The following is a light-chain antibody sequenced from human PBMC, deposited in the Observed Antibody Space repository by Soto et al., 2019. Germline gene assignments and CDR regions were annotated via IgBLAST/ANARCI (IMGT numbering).Light chain of an antibody. CDR3: QVWDSSSDGVV. V-gene: IGLV3-21*04. CDR1: NIGSKS. J-gene: IGLJ2*01. Sequence: SYELTQPPSVSVAPGKTARITCGGNNIGSKSVHWYQQKPGQAPVLVIYYDSDRPSRIPERFSGSNSGNTATLTISRFEAGDEADYYCQVWDSSSDGVVFGGGTKVTVL. CDR2: YDS.